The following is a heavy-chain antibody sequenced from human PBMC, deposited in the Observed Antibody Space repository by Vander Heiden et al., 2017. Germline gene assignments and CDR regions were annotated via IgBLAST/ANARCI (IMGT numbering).Heavy chain of an antibody. CDR2: VSYDGANK. CDR3: ARDVGPRSDYYGMDV. CDR1: GFTFSTYH. V-gene: IGHV3-30-3*01. Sequence: QVQLVASGGGVVQPGRSLRVSCAASGFTFSTYHLHWVRQAPGKGLEWVAIVSYDGANKYYADSVRGRFTISRDNSINTLYLQMNSLRPEDTAVYYCARDVGPRSDYYGMDVWGQGTKVTVSS. J-gene: IGHJ6*02. D-gene: IGHD1-26*01.